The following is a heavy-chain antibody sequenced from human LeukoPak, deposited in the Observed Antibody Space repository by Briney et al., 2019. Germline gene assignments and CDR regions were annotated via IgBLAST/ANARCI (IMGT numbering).Heavy chain of an antibody. D-gene: IGHD1-7*01. V-gene: IGHV3-7*01. CDR3: ADNWNYDY. CDR2: IKQDGSET. J-gene: IGHJ4*02. Sequence: GGSLRLSCAASGFTFSTYWMTWVRQAPGKGLEWVANIKQDGSETYYVDSVKGRFTISRDNAKNSLYLQMSSLRAEDTAVYYCADNWNYDYWGQGTLVTVSS. CDR1: GFTFSTYW.